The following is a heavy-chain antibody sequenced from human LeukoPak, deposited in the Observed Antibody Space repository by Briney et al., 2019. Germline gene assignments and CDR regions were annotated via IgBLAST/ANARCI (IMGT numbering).Heavy chain of an antibody. V-gene: IGHV3-7*01. CDR2: IKQDGSDK. D-gene: IGHD2-15*01. CDR1: GFTFSSYW. Sequence: GGSLRLSCRDSGFTFSSYWMSWVRQAPGKGLEWVANIKQDGSDKYYVDSVKGRFTISRDNAKNSLYLQMNSLRAEDTAVYFCASGPRWVGAAWAHSFAIRGQGTMVTVSS. CDR3: ASGPRWVGAAWAHSFAI. J-gene: IGHJ3*02.